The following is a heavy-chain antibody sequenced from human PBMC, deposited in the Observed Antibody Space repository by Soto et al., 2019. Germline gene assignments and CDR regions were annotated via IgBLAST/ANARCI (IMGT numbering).Heavy chain of an antibody. D-gene: IGHD3-3*01. V-gene: IGHV3-30*04. CDR2: ISSDGRDK. Sequence: QVQLVESGGGVVQPGRSLRLSCAASGFTFSSYAMHWVRQAPGKGLEWVAVISSDGRDKHDADSVKGRFTIYRDNSKNTLXXXVXXXXXXXXXVYYCARXXERGXAVYDFWPWCQGTTVTVSS. CDR1: GFTFSSYA. J-gene: IGHJ6*02. CDR3: ARXXERGXAVYDFWP.